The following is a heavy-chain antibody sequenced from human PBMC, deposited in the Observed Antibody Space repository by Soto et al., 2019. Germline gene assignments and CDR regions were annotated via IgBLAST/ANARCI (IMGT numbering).Heavy chain of an antibody. CDR3: ARAQSRVAAAVFVYFDY. V-gene: IGHV4-34*01. Sequence: SETLSLTCAVYGGSFSGYYWSWIRQPPGKGLEWIGEINHSGSTNYNPSLKSRVTISVDTSKNQFSLKLSSVTAADTAVYYCARAQSRVAAAVFVYFDYWGQGTLVTVSS. D-gene: IGHD6-13*01. CDR2: INHSGST. J-gene: IGHJ4*02. CDR1: GGSFSGYY.